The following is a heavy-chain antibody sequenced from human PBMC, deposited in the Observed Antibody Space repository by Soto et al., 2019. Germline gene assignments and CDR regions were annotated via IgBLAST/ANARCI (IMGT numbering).Heavy chain of an antibody. J-gene: IGHJ4*02. V-gene: IGHV3-23*01. CDR2: ISGSGGST. Sequence: EVQLLESGGGLVQPGGSLRLSCAASGFTFSSYEMNWVRQAPGKGLEWVSAISGSGGSTYYADSVKGRFTISRDNSKNTLYLQMNSLRAEDTAVYYCAEHSHYDYVWGSHFDYWGQGTLVTVSS. CDR3: AEHSHYDYVWGSHFDY. CDR1: GFTFSSYE. D-gene: IGHD3-16*01.